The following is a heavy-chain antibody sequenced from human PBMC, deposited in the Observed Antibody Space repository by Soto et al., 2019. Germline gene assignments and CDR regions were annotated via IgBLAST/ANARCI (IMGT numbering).Heavy chain of an antibody. D-gene: IGHD3-22*01. CDR2: INPRVST. V-gene: IGHV4-34*01. CDR3: ARGSPDSSHYPLKFDN. Sequence: SETLSLTCGVSGGSFNTYYWSWIRQPPGKGLEWIGEINPRVSTNYNPSLKSRVTISVDTSNNQFSLTMTSVTAADTAIYYCARGSPDSSHYPLKFDNWGQGQLVTVSS. J-gene: IGHJ4*02. CDR1: GGSFNTYY.